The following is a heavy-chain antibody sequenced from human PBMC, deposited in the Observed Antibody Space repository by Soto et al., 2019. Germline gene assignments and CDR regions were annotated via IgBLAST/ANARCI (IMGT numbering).Heavy chain of an antibody. V-gene: IGHV4-31*03. Sequence: SETLSLTCTVSGDSISSGGYYWSWIRQHPGKGLEWIGYIYYSGSTYYNPSLKSRVTISVDTSKNQFSLKLSSVTAADTAVYYCARGEASMVRGVSNWFDPWGQGTLVTVSS. CDR1: GDSISSGGYY. J-gene: IGHJ5*02. D-gene: IGHD3-10*01. CDR3: ARGEASMVRGVSNWFDP. CDR2: IYYSGST.